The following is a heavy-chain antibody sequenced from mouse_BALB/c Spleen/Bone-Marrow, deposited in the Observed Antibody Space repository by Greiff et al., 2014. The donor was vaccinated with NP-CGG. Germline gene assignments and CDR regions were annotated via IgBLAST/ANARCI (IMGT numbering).Heavy chain of an antibody. CDR2: ILPGSGST. J-gene: IGHJ1*01. Sequence: VQLQQSGAKLMKPGASVKISCKATGYTFSSYWIEWVKQRPGHGLEWIGEILPGSGSTNYNEKFKGKATFTADTSSNTAYMQLSSLASEGSAVYYWARGGGRGGYWYFDVWGAGTTVTVSS. CDR3: ARGGGRGGYWYFDV. D-gene: IGHD3-3*01. CDR1: GYTFSSYW. V-gene: IGHV1-9*01.